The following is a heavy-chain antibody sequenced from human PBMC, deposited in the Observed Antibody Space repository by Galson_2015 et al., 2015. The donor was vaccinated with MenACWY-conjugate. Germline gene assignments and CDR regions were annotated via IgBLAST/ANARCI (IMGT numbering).Heavy chain of an antibody. D-gene: IGHD2-2*01. CDR2: ISTRSYT. CDR1: GFTFSDYY. J-gene: IGHJ4*02. V-gene: IGHV3-11*06. CDR3: ARFPRTLGKYPDY. Sequence: SLRLSCAASGFTFSDYYMSWVRQAPGKGLECVSYISTRSYTNYADSVQGRFTISRDNAKNSVYLQMDSLRAEDTAVYYCARFPRTLGKYPDYWGQGTPGHRLL.